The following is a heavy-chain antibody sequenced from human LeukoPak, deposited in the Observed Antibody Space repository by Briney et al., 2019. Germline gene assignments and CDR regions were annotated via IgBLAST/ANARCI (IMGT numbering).Heavy chain of an antibody. Sequence: SETLSLTCTVSGGSISSGGYYWSWIRQHPGKGLEWIGYIYYSGSTYYNPSLKSRVTISVDTSKNQFSLKLSSVTAADTAVYYCARGGTIFGVVIMGAFDYWGQGTLVTVSS. CDR1: GGSISSGGYY. CDR3: ARGGTIFGVVIMGAFDY. D-gene: IGHD3-3*01. J-gene: IGHJ4*02. V-gene: IGHV4-31*03. CDR2: IYYSGST.